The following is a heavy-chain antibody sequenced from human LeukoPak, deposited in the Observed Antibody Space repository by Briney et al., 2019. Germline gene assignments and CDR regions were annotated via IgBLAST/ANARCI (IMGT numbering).Heavy chain of an antibody. CDR3: ARGGVLKSVDY. CDR2: IHHSGRT. D-gene: IGHD3-16*01. Sequence: SETLSLTCTVSGYSISSDYYWGWIRPPPGKGLEWIGSIHHSGRTYYNPSLKSRVTISVDTSKNQFSLKLSSVTAADTAVYYCARGGVLKSVDYWGQGTLVAVSS. V-gene: IGHV4-38-2*02. CDR1: GYSISSDYY. J-gene: IGHJ4*02.